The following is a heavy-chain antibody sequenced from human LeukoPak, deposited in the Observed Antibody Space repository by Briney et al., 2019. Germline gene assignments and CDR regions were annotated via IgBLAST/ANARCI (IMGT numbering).Heavy chain of an antibody. V-gene: IGHV3-33*06. D-gene: IGHD2-2*01. Sequence: PGGSPRLTCAASGFTFSSYGMHWVRQAPGKGLEWVAVIWYGGSNKYYADSVEGRFTISRDNSKNTLYLQMNSLRAEDTAVYYCAKEGVVPAAKNYYFDYWGQGTLVTVSS. CDR2: IWYGGSNK. CDR1: GFTFSSYG. CDR3: AKEGVVPAAKNYYFDY. J-gene: IGHJ4*02.